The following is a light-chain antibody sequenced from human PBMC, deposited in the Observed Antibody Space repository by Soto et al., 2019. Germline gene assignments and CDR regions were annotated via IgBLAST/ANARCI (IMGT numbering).Light chain of an antibody. V-gene: IGKV1-39*01. CDR1: QSISSY. J-gene: IGKJ1*01. CDR2: AAS. CDR3: QQSFSAPWT. Sequence: DIQMTQSPSSLSASVGDRVTITCRASQSISSYLNWYQQKPGKVPKLLIYAASSLQGGVPSRFSGSGSGTDFTLTISSLQSEDFATYYCQQSFSAPWTFGQGTKVDIK.